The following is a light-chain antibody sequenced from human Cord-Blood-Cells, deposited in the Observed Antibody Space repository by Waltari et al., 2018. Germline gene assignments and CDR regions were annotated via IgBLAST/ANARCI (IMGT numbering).Light chain of an antibody. CDR3: QQYGSSFT. Sequence: EIVLTQSPGTLSLSQGERATLSCRASQSVSSSDLAWYQQNPGQAPRLLIDGASSRATGIPDRFSGSGSGTDFTLTISRLEPEDFAVYYCQQYGSSFTFGPGTKVDIK. J-gene: IGKJ3*01. V-gene: IGKV3-20*01. CDR1: QSVSSSD. CDR2: GAS.